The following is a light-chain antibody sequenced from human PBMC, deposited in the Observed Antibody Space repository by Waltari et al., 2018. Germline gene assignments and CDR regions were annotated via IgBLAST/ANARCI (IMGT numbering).Light chain of an antibody. V-gene: IGKV1-5*03. CDR3: QQYNIWSYT. CDR1: QSISNW. Sequence: DIQMTQSPSTLSASVGDRVTITCRASQSISNWLSWYQQKPGKAPKVLIYKSFTLQSWVPSRFSGSGYETEFSLTISSLQPDDFATYYCQQYNIWSYTFGQGTTLE. J-gene: IGKJ2*01. CDR2: KSF.